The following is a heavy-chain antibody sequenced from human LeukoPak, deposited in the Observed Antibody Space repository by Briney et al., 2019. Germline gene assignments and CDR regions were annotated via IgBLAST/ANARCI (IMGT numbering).Heavy chain of an antibody. CDR3: ARDRGDCSSTSCLDTAMVLFDY. Sequence: SVKVSCKASGGTFSSYAISWVRQAPGQGPEWMGGIIPIFGTANYAQKFQGRVTITTDESTSTAYMELSSLRSEDTAVYYCARDRGDCSSTSCLDTAMVLFDYWGQGTLVTVSS. J-gene: IGHJ4*02. V-gene: IGHV1-69*05. D-gene: IGHD2-2*01. CDR1: GGTFSSYA. CDR2: IIPIFGTA.